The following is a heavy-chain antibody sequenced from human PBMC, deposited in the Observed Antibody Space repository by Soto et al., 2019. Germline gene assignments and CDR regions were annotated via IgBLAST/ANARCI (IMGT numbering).Heavy chain of an antibody. CDR3: ARGPSSSFRYYMDV. CDR2: INHSGST. D-gene: IGHD6-13*01. CDR1: GGSFSGYY. V-gene: IGHV4-34*01. J-gene: IGHJ6*03. Sequence: QVQLQQWGAGLLKPSETLSLTCAVYGGSFSGYYWSWIRQPPGKGLEWIGEINHSGSTNYNPSLKSRVTISVDTSKNQFSLKLSSVTAAGTAVYYCARGPSSSFRYYMDVWGKGTTVTVSS.